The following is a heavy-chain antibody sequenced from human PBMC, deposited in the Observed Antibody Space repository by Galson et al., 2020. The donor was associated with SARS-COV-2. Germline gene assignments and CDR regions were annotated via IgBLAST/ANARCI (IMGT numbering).Heavy chain of an antibody. D-gene: IGHD2-2*02. V-gene: IGHV3-9*01. J-gene: IGHJ3*02. CDR3: AKFSCNNFNCYTEFSFDAFDI. CDR2: ISWHGRSM. Sequence: VETGGSLRLSCAASGFTFDDFAMHWARQTPGKGLAWVSSISWHGRSMGYADSVKGRFTISRDNAMNSLYLQMNSLRPEDTALYYCAKFSCNNFNCYTEFSFDAFDIWGQGTMVTVSS. CDR1: GFTFDDFA.